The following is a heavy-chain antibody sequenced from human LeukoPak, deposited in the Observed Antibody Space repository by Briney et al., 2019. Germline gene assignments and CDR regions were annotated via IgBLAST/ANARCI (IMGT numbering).Heavy chain of an antibody. CDR1: GYSFTSYW. CDR3: ARMTTVTLFDY. J-gene: IGHJ4*02. V-gene: IGHV5-51*01. Sequence: GESLKISCQGSGYSFTSYWIGWVRQMPGKGMGWMGIIYPGDSDTRYSPSFQGQVTISADKSISTAYLQWSSLKASDTAMYYCARMTTVTLFDYWGQGTLVTVSS. CDR2: IYPGDSDT. D-gene: IGHD4-17*01.